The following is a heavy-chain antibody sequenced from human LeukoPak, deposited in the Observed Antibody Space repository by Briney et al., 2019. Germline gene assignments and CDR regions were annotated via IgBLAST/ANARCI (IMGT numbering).Heavy chain of an antibody. D-gene: IGHD3-22*01. CDR3: ARSSGYYSSLFYMHV. CDR2: ISSSSSTI. J-gene: IGHJ6*03. CDR1: GFTFSDYY. Sequence: GGSLRLSCAASGFTFSDYYMSWIRQAPGKGLEWISYISSSSSTIYYADSVRGRFTISRDNAKNSLYLQMNSLRAEDTAVYYCARSSGYYSSLFYMHVWGKGTTVTVSS. V-gene: IGHV3-11*01.